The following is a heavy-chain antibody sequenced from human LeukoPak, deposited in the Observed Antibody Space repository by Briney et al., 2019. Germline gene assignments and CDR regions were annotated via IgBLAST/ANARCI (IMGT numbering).Heavy chain of an antibody. Sequence: GGSLRLSCAASGFTVSVYAMGCVRQAPGKGLEWVAAISGSSSHTFYADSVTGRFTISRDNSNNTLSLQMSSLRVEDTALYYYRYEEAAPPWSRYYFDSWGQGTLVTVSS. D-gene: IGHD3-3*01. CDR3: RYEEAAPPWSRYYFDS. V-gene: IGHV3-23*01. CDR2: ISGSSSHT. J-gene: IGHJ4*02. CDR1: GFTVSVYA.